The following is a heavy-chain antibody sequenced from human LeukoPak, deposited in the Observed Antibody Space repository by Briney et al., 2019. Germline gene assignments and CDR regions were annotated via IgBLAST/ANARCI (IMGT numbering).Heavy chain of an antibody. J-gene: IGHJ5*02. CDR1: GFTFSNYP. CDR2: INTDGSST. Sequence: PGGSLRLSCAASGFTFSNYPMAWVRQAPGKGLVWVSRINTDGSSTSYADSVKGRFTISRDNAKNTAYLQLNSLRAEDTAVYYCARVKVGSWDWFDPWGQGTLVTVSS. CDR3: ARVKVGSWDWFDP. D-gene: IGHD1-26*01. V-gene: IGHV3-74*01.